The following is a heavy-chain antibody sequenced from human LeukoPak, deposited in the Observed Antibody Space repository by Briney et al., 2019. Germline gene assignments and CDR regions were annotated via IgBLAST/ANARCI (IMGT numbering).Heavy chain of an antibody. CDR1: GGSFSGYY. J-gene: IGHJ4*02. D-gene: IGHD3-22*01. CDR2: IYTSGST. V-gene: IGHV4-4*07. CDR3: ARDHLPNYYDSSGYIGFDY. Sequence: SETLSLTCAVYGGSFSGYYWSWIRQPAGKGLEWIGRIYTSGSTNYNPSLKSRVTMSVDTSKNQFSLKLSSVTAADTAVYYCARDHLPNYYDSSGYIGFDYWGQGTLVTVSS.